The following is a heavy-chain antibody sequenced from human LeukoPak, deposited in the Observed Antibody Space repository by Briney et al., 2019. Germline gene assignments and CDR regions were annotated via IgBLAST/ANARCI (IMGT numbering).Heavy chain of an antibody. D-gene: IGHD5-12*01. CDR3: ARISGYTGNWFDP. V-gene: IGHV3-11*03. CDR2: ISSSSSYT. CDR1: GFTFSDYY. Sequence: GGSLILSRAASGFTFSDYYMSWIRQAPGKGLEWVSYISSSSSYTNYADSVKGRFTISRDNAKNSLYLQMNSLRAEDTAVYYCARISGYTGNWFDPWGQGTLVTVSS. J-gene: IGHJ5*02.